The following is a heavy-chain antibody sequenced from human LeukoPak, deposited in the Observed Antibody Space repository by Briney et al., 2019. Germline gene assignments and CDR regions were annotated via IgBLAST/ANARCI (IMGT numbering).Heavy chain of an antibody. CDR3: VRVQHGDYFDY. J-gene: IGHJ4*02. CDR1: GFSITDHY. D-gene: IGHD4-17*01. V-gene: IGHV3-72*01. CDR2: TRNKPNGYTT. Sequence: GGSLRLSCAASGFSITDHYMDWVRQAPGKGLEWVGRTRNKPNGYTTDYGTSVKGRFIVSRDDSENSLYLQMNGLKTEDTAVYYCVRVQHGDYFDYWGQGTLVTVSS.